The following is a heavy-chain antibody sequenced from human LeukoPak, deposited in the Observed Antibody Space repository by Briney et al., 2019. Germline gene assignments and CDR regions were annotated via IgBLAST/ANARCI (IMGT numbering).Heavy chain of an antibody. J-gene: IGHJ4*02. D-gene: IGHD5-12*01. Sequence: ASVKLSCKVSGYTLTELSMHWVRQAPGKGLEWMGGFDPEDGETIYAQKFQGRVTMTEDTSTDTAYMELSSLRSEDTAVYYCATGRGYSGYERDLPACDYWGQGTLVTVFS. CDR1: GYTLTELS. CDR2: FDPEDGET. CDR3: ATGRGYSGYERDLPACDY. V-gene: IGHV1-24*01.